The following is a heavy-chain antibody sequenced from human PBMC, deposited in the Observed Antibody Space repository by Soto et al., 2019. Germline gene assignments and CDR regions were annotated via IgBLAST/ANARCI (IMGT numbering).Heavy chain of an antibody. CDR2: IYYSGSS. CDR3: ATITYYYGSGSYYSLDY. D-gene: IGHD3-10*01. V-gene: IGHV4-31*03. J-gene: IGHJ4*02. Sequence: SETLSLTCTVFGGSVNSGGYYWTWIRQHPGKGLEWIGYIYYSGSSYYNPSLKSRVTLSLDTSKSQFSLKLSSVTAADTAVYYCATITYYYGSGSYYSLDYWGQGTMVTVS. CDR1: GGSVNSGGYY.